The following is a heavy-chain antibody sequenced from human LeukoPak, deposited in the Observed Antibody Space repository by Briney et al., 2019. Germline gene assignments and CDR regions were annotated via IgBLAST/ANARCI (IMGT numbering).Heavy chain of an antibody. Sequence: SETLSLTCTVSGGSISSYYWSWIRQPAGKGLEWIGRIYTSGSINYNPSLKSRVNMSVDTSKNQFSLKLSSVTAADTAVYYCARAPRGVVVKSDAFDIWGQGTMVTVSS. CDR2: IYTSGSI. V-gene: IGHV4-4*07. J-gene: IGHJ3*02. CDR1: GGSISSYY. CDR3: ARAPRGVVVKSDAFDI. D-gene: IGHD2-15*01.